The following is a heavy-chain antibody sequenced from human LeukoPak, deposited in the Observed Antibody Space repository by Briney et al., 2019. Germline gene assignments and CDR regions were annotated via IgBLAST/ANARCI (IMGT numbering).Heavy chain of an antibody. CDR2: IYYSGST. CDR1: GGSISSYY. J-gene: IGHJ6*02. V-gene: IGHV4-59*08. Sequence: SETLSLTCTVSGGSISSYYWSWIRQPPGKGLEWIGYIYYSGSTNYNPSLKSRVTISVDTSKNQFSLKLSSVTAADTAVYYCARAYEPYYYGMDVWGQGTTVTVSS. D-gene: IGHD3-22*01. CDR3: ARAYEPYYYGMDV.